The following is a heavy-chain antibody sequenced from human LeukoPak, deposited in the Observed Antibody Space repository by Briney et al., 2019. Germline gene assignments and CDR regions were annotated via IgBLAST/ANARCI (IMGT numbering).Heavy chain of an antibody. D-gene: IGHD1-26*01. V-gene: IGHV5-51*01. CDR3: ARRARTGSQYYFDY. J-gene: IGHJ4*02. CDR2: IYPGDSDT. Sequence: GESLKISCRGSGYSFTNYWIGWVRQMPGKGLEWTGIIYPGDSDTRYSPSFQGQVTISADKSISTAYLQWSSLKASDTAMYYCARRARTGSQYYFDYWGQGTLVTVSS. CDR1: GYSFTNYW.